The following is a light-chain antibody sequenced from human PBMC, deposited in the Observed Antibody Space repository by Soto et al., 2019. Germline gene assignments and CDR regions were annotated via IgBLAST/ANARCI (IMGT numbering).Light chain of an antibody. J-gene: IGLJ1*01. CDR3: SSYSISTAYL. CDR1: SSDVGGYDH. CDR2: EVS. Sequence: QSVLTQPASVSGSPGQSITISCTGTSSDVGGYDHVSWYQLHPGKAPKLMVFEVSNRPSGVSYRFSGSKSGNTASLTISGLQAEDEADYFCSSYSISTAYLFGTGTKVTV. V-gene: IGLV2-14*01.